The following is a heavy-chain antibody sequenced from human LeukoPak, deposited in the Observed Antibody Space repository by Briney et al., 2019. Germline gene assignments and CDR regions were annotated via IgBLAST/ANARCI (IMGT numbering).Heavy chain of an antibody. CDR2: IKKKIDGGPT. Sequence: GGSLRLSCAASGFTFRSYWMSWVRQAPGKGLEWVGHIKKKIDGGPTDYAAPVKDRFTISRDDSKNTLYLQMNSLKSEDTAVYYCTTRVWSGDSLDFDSWGQGTLVTVSS. CDR3: TTRVWSGDSLDFDS. CDR1: GFTFRSYW. J-gene: IGHJ4*02. V-gene: IGHV3-15*01. D-gene: IGHD3-10*01.